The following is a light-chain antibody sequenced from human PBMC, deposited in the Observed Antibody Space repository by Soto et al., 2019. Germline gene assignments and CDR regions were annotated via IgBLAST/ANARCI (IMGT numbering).Light chain of an antibody. CDR2: GAS. Sequence: EIVLTQSPGTLSLSPGERATLSCRVSQSVSSSYLAWYQQKPGQAPRLLIYGASSRATGIPDRFSGSGSGTDFTLTISRLEPEDFAVYYCQQYGSSLRTFGQGTKVDIK. CDR3: QQYGSSLRT. CDR1: QSVSSSY. V-gene: IGKV3-20*01. J-gene: IGKJ1*01.